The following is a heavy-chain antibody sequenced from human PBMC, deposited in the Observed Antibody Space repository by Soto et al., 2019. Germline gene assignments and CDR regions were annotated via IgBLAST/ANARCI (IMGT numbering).Heavy chain of an antibody. D-gene: IGHD2-2*01. CDR1: GGTFGSYA. Sequence: QVQLVQSGAEVKKPGSSVKVSCKASGGTFGSYAISWVRQAPGQGLEWMGGIIPIPGTANYAQKFQGRVTIAADESTRTADMELSSLRSEDTAVYYCARSQGSSTSLEIYYYYYYGMDVWGQGTTVTVSS. V-gene: IGHV1-69*01. CDR3: ARSQGSSTSLEIYYYYYYGMDV. J-gene: IGHJ6*02. CDR2: IIPIPGTA.